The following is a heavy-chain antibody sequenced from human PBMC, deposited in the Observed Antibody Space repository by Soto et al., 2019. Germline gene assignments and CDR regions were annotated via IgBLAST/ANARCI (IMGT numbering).Heavy chain of an antibody. V-gene: IGHV3-23*01. CDR3: AHPRGYGVFDAYDI. CDR2: LTPSGGET. Sequence: GGSLRLSCVASGFTFSTYAMSWVRQAPGKGLEWVSALTPSGGETYYADSVKGRFTISRDNSMNELYLQMNSLRIEDTAVYYCAHPRGYGVFDAYDIWGQGTMV. CDR1: GFTFSTYA. D-gene: IGHD4-17*01. J-gene: IGHJ3*02.